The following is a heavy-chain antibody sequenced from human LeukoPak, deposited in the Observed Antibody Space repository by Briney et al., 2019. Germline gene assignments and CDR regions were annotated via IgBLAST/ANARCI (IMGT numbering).Heavy chain of an antibody. Sequence: PGGSLRLSCAASGFTFSSYSMNWVRQAPGKGLEWVSSISSSSSYIYYADSVKGRFTISRDNSKNTLYVQMNSLRADDTAVYYCARLVGARGGYFDYWGQGTLVTVSS. J-gene: IGHJ4*02. CDR3: ARLVGARGGYFDY. V-gene: IGHV3-21*01. CDR2: ISSSSSYI. CDR1: GFTFSSYS. D-gene: IGHD1-26*01.